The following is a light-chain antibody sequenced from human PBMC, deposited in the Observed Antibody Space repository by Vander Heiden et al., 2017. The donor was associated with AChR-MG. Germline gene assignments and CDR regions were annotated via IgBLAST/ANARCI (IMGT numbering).Light chain of an antibody. CDR3: QQYDNIPPLT. Sequence: DIVLTQSPDSLAVSLGERATINCKSSQSVLYSLNSKNYLAWYQQKPGQPPKLLIYWASIRESGVPDRFSGSGSETDFTLTISSLQPEDVAVYYCQQYDNIPPLTFGQGTRLEIK. J-gene: IGKJ5*01. V-gene: IGKV4-1*01. CDR1: QSVLYSLNSKNY. CDR2: WAS.